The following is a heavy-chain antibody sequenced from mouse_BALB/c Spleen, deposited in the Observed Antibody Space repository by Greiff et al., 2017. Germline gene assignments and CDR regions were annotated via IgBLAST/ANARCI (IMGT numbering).Heavy chain of an antibody. Sequence: VKVVESGAELVRPGSSVKISCKASGYAFSSYWMNWVKQRPGQGLEWIGQIYPGDGDTNYNGKFKGKATLTADKSSSTAYMQLSSLTSEDSAVYFCARGGYYPAWFAYWGQGTLVTVSA. CDR1: GYAFSSYW. CDR3: ARGGYYPAWFAY. V-gene: IGHV1-80*01. J-gene: IGHJ3*01. D-gene: IGHD2-3*01. CDR2: IYPGDGDT.